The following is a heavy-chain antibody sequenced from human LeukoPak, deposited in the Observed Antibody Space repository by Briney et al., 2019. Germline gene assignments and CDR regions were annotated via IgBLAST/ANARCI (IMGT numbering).Heavy chain of an antibody. V-gene: IGHV3-30-3*01. CDR2: ISYDGSNK. D-gene: IGHD3-22*01. CDR1: GFTFSSYA. J-gene: IGHJ3*02. CDR3: AKVRVTMIVVVRGPPNAFDI. Sequence: GGSLRLSCAASGFTFSSYAMHWVRQAPGKGLEWVAVISYDGSNKYYADSVKGRFTISRDNSKNTLYLQVNSLRAEDTAVYYCAKVRVTMIVVVRGPPNAFDIWGQGTMVTVSS.